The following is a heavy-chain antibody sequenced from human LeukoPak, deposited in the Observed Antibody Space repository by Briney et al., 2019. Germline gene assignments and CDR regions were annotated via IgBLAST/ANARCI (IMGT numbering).Heavy chain of an antibody. V-gene: IGHV3-15*01. Sequence: KPGGSLRLSCAASGFAFNHAWMSWVRQAPGKGLEWLGRIKSKTNGGTTDYAAPVKGRFTISRDDSKNTLYLQMNSLKTEDTAVYYCTTDGYGSGSCLSCYWGQGTLVTVSS. J-gene: IGHJ4*02. D-gene: IGHD3-10*01. CDR1: GFAFNHAW. CDR2: IKSKTNGGTT. CDR3: TTDGYGSGSCLSCY.